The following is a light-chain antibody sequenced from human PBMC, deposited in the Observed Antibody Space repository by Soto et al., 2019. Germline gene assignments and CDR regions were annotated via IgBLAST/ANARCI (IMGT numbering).Light chain of an antibody. V-gene: IGKV3-11*01. CDR2: DVA. CDR1: QSITGS. J-gene: IGKJ4*01. Sequence: EIVLTQSPAKLSLSPGESATLSCRASQSITGSITCYQQKPGQAPRPLIDDVANWAVGIPARFSGSGSGPAFTLSITSLEPEYCAVDYCQQRCSWPLPFGGGTRV. CDR3: QQRCSWPLP.